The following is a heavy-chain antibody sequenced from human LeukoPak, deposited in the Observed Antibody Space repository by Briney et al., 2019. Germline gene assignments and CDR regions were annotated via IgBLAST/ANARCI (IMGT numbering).Heavy chain of an antibody. V-gene: IGHV1-8*01. CDR3: ARVLLTYYYDSSGYYYPYYFDY. CDR1: GYTFTSYD. Sequence: GASVKVSRKASGYTFTSYDINWVRQATGQGLEWMGWMNPNSGNTGYAQKFQGRVTMTRNTSISTAYMELSSLRSEDTAVYYCARVLLTYYYDSSGYYYPYYFDYWGQGTLVTVSS. CDR2: MNPNSGNT. J-gene: IGHJ4*02. D-gene: IGHD3-22*01.